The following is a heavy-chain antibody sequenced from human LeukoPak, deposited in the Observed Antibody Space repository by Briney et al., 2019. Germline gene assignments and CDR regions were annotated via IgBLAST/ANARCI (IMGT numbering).Heavy chain of an antibody. D-gene: IGHD5-18*01. CDR3: ARSLPIQLWPYYFDY. CDR1: SGSFSGYY. J-gene: IGHJ4*02. Sequence: PSETLSLTCAVYSGSFSGYYWSWIRQPPGKGLEWIGEINHSGSTNYNPSLKSRVTISVDTSKNQFSLKLSSVTAADTAVYYCARSLPIQLWPYYFDYWGQGTLVTVSS. V-gene: IGHV4-34*01. CDR2: INHSGST.